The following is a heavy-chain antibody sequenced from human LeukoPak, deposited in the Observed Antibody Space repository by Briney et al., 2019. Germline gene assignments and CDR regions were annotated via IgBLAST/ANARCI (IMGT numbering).Heavy chain of an antibody. CDR3: ARMRDGYKNWYFDL. J-gene: IGHJ2*01. CDR1: GGSISSYY. Sequence: SETLSLTCTVSGGSISSYYWSWIRQPPGKGLEWIGYIYYSGSTNYNPSLKSRVTISVDTSKNQFSLKLSSVTAADTAMYYCARMRDGYKNWYFDLWGRGTLVTVSS. D-gene: IGHD5-24*01. V-gene: IGHV4-59*13. CDR2: IYYSGST.